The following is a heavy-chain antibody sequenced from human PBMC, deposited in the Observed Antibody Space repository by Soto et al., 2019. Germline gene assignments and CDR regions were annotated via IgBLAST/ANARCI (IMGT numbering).Heavy chain of an antibody. CDR2: IYSGGST. V-gene: IGHV3-66*01. J-gene: IGHJ5*02. CDR1: GITVSNNY. CDR3: ARMYA. Sequence: VQLVESGGDLVQPGGSLRLSCAASGITVSNNYMSWVRQAPGKGLEGVSVIYSGGSTYYADSVKGRFTISRDNSKNTVSLQMNSLRTEDTAVYYCARMYAWGQGTLVTVSS. D-gene: IGHD2-8*01.